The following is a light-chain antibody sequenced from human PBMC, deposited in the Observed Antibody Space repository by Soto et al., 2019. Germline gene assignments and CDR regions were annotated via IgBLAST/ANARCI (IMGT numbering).Light chain of an antibody. CDR2: GAS. Sequence: EIVLTQSPGTLSLSPGERATLACRASQSVRSNYLAWYQQKPGQAPRLLIYGASSRATGIPDRFSGSGSGTDFTLTISRLEPEDLAVYYCQQYHTSPLVFGQGTKVEIK. CDR1: QSVRSNY. V-gene: IGKV3-20*01. CDR3: QQYHTSPLV. J-gene: IGKJ1*01.